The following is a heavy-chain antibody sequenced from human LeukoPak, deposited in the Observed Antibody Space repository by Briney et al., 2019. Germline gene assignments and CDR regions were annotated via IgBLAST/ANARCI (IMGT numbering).Heavy chain of an antibody. CDR2: INPDTGAT. V-gene: IGHV1-2*02. CDR1: GYTFTDYY. Sequence: GASVKVSCKASGYTFTDYYMHWVRQAPGQGLEWMGWINPDTGATDIAQKFQGRVTMTRDTSISAAYMELSRLRSDDTAVYYCTRDHCSYINCYEDYYYGMDVWGQGTTVTVSS. J-gene: IGHJ6*02. D-gene: IGHD2-2*01. CDR3: TRDHCSYINCYEDYYYGMDV.